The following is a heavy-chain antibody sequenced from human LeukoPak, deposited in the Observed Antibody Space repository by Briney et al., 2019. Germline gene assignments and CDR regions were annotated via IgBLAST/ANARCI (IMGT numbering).Heavy chain of an antibody. Sequence: GGSLRLSCAASGFTFSSYVMSWVRQAPGKGLEWVSAISDSGGSTYYADSMKGRFTISRDNSKNTLYLQMNSLRAEDTAVYYCAKHDRSGYYYFDYWGQGTLVTVSA. CDR2: ISDSGGST. V-gene: IGHV3-23*01. D-gene: IGHD3-22*01. CDR1: GFTFSSYV. CDR3: AKHDRSGYYYFDY. J-gene: IGHJ4*02.